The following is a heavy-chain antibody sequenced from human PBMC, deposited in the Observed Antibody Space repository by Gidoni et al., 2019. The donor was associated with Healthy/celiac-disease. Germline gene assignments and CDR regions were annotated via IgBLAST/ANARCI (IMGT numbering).Heavy chain of an antibody. CDR3: ARYSTKSYYYYGMDV. J-gene: IGHJ6*02. D-gene: IGHD6-13*01. CDR1: GFTFSSYS. V-gene: IGHV3-21*01. CDR2: ISSSSSYI. Sequence: EVQLVESGGGLVKPGGSLRLSCAASGFTFSSYSMNWVRQAPGKGLEWVSSISSSSSYIYYADSVKGRFTISRDNAKNSLYLQMNSLRAEDTAVYYCARYSTKSYYYYGMDVWGQGTTVTVSS.